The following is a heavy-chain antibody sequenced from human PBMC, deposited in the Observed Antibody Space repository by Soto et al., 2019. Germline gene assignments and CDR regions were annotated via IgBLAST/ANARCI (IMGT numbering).Heavy chain of an antibody. Sequence: PSATTPHPSTAFGGTVSSGSYHRGWNRQPPGKGVEWIGYIYYSGSTNYNPSLKSRVTISVDTSKNQFSLKLSSVTAADTAVYYCVRVATHYYYDSSGYYFEYCGRGTRVT. V-gene: IGHV4-61*01. CDR2: IYYSGST. CDR1: GGTVSSGSYH. J-gene: IGHJ4*01. D-gene: IGHD3-22*01. CDR3: VRVATHYYYDSSGYYFEY.